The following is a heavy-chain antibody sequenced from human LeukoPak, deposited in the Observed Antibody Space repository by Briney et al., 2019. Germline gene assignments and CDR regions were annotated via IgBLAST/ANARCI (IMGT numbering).Heavy chain of an antibody. D-gene: IGHD3-9*01. V-gene: IGHV3-23*01. CDR1: GFTFSNSA. J-gene: IGHJ4*02. Sequence: PGGSLRLSCAASGFTFSNSAMSWVRQAPGKGLEWVSTLSGSGITTYYADSVKGRFTISRDNSQNTLYLQMNSLRVEDTGVYYCASYDILTGYHSPFDYWGQGSLVTVSS. CDR3: ASYDILTGYHSPFDY. CDR2: LSGSGITT.